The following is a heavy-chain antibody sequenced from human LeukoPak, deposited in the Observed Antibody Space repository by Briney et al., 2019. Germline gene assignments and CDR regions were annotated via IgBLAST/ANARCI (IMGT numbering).Heavy chain of an antibody. J-gene: IGHJ4*02. V-gene: IGHV3-33*06. D-gene: IGHD1-26*01. CDR1: GFTLSRYG. Sequence: GGSLRLSCAASGFTLSRYGMHWVRQAPGKGLEWVADIWSDGNNKYYADSVKGRFTISRDNSKNTLYLQMNSLRAEDTAVYYFAKHGPVPGVGYFAFDYWGQGTLVAVSS. CDR3: AKHGPVPGVGYFAFDY. CDR2: IWSDGNNK.